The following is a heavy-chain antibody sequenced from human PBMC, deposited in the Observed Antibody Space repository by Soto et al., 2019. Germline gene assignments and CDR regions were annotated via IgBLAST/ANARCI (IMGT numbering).Heavy chain of an antibody. CDR2: VNPSAGRA. Sequence: QVDLVQSGAEVKKPGASVKMSCKSSGYRLSNYYMHWVRQAPGQGLEWMGIVNPSAGRANYARKFRGRVTLTWDTSTTTLYMEVNSLRCDDTAIYYCARAELIVAGQAFDSWGQGTLVTVSS. D-gene: IGHD5-12*01. J-gene: IGHJ4*02. CDR3: ARAELIVAGQAFDS. V-gene: IGHV1-46*01. CDR1: GYRLSNYY.